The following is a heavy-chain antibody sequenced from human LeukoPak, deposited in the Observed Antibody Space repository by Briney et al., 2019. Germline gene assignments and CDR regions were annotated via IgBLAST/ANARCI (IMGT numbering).Heavy chain of an antibody. J-gene: IGHJ4*02. CDR2: INSDGSST. D-gene: IGHD5-24*01. V-gene: IGHV3-74*01. CDR1: GFTFSSYW. Sequence: GGSLRLSCAASGFTFSSYWMHWVRQTPGKGLVWVSRINSDGSSTSYADSVKGRFTISRDNAKNTLYLQMNSLRAEHTAVYYCVSKRWLQSSFGYWGQGILVTVSS. CDR3: VSKRWLQSSFGY.